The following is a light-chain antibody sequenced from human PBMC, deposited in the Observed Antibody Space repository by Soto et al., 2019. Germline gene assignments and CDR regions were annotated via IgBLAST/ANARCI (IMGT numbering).Light chain of an antibody. J-gene: IGKJ3*01. CDR1: QGIDSY. Sequence: IQMTQSPPSLSASVGDRVTITCRASQGIDSYLAWYQQKPGRAPNLLIYDASALQSGVPSRFSGSGSGTDFTLTISSLQPEDFETYYCQHLHSYPFTFGPGTIVDFK. CDR2: DAS. CDR3: QHLHSYPFT. V-gene: IGKV1-9*01.